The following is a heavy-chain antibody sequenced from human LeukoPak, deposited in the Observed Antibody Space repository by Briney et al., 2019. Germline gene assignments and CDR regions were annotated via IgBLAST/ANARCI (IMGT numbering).Heavy chain of an antibody. CDR3: ASGLVGATDY. V-gene: IGHV3-66*01. CDR1: GFTVSSNY. D-gene: IGHD1-26*01. J-gene: IGHJ4*02. CDR2: IYSGGST. Sequence: PGGSLRLSCAAYGFTVSSNYMSWVRQAPGKGLEWVSVIYSGGSTHHADSVKGRFTISRDNSKNTLYLQMNSLSAEDTAVYYCASGLVGATDYWGQGTLVTVSS.